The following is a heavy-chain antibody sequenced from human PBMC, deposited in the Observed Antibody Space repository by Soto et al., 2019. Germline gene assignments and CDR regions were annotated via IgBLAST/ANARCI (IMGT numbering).Heavy chain of an antibody. D-gene: IGHD2-21*01. Sequence: QVQLVQSGAEVKKPGASVKVSCKASGYTFIHYYIHWVRQAPGQGLEWMAIINPNGVSTNYAQKFQGRVTVTSDTSTSTVSMELNSLGSDDTAVYCCARSLLQGDFWGQGTLVTVSS. CDR1: GYTFIHYY. V-gene: IGHV1-46*01. CDR3: ARSLLQGDF. CDR2: INPNGVST. J-gene: IGHJ4*02.